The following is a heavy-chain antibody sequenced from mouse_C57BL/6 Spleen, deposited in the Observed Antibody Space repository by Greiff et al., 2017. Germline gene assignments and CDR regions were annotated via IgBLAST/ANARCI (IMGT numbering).Heavy chain of an antibody. CDR1: GYTFTSYW. CDR2: IHPNSGST. D-gene: IGHD2-4*01. J-gene: IGHJ3*01. CDR3: SRYYDYDEGFAY. V-gene: IGHV1-64*01. Sequence: VQLQQHGDELVKPGASVKLSCKASGYTFTSYWMHWVKQRPGQGLEWIGMIHPNSGSTNYNEKFKSKATLTVDKSSSTAYMQLSSLTSEDSAVYYCSRYYDYDEGFAYWGQGTLVTVSA.